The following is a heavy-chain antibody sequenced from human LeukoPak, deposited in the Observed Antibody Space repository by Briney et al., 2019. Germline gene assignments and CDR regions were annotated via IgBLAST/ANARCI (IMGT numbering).Heavy chain of an antibody. J-gene: IGHJ6*03. CDR2: ISAYNGNT. Sequence: ASVKVSCKASGYTFTSYGISWVRQAPGQGLEWMGWISAYNGNTNYAQKLQGRVTMTTDTSTSTAYMELRSLRSDDTAVYYCARGGSYSNCASSVPAYYYMDVWGKGTTVTVSS. CDR3: ARGGSYSNCASSVPAYYYMDV. CDR1: GYTFTSYG. V-gene: IGHV1-18*01. D-gene: IGHD4-11*01.